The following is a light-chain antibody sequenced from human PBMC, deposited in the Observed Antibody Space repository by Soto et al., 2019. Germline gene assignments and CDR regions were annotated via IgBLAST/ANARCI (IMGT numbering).Light chain of an antibody. CDR2: GNS. CDR3: QSYDRSLSGVV. Sequence: QSVLTQPPSASGTPGQGVTISCTGSSSNIGAGYDVHWYQQLPGTAPKVLIYGNSNRPSGVPDRFSGSKSGTSASLAITGLQAEDEADYYCQSYDRSLSGVVFGGGTQLTVL. J-gene: IGLJ7*01. V-gene: IGLV1-40*01. CDR1: SSNIGAGYD.